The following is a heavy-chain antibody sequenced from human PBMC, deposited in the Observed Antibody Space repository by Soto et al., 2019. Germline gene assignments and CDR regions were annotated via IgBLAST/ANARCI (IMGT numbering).Heavy chain of an antibody. J-gene: IGHJ3*01. CDR1: GFSFSTYA. Sequence: SGETLSLFCAASGFSFSTYAISWFRQPPPKGLLGGTTRVRSDENTYYPASVMGRFTISRDNSKNTVFLQMNTLSAEDTATYYSAKDRQSNNSVYDSVDFWGQGTVVTVSS. CDR2: RVRSDENT. V-gene: IGHV3-23*01. D-gene: IGHD3-9*01. CDR3: AKDRQSNNSVYDSVDF.